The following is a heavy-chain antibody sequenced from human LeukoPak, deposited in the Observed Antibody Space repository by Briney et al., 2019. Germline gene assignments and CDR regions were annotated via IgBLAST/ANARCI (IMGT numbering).Heavy chain of an antibody. Sequence: PSETLSLTCTVAGDSVSGYYWNWIRQPPGKGLEWIGYVYYSGSTNYNPSLKSRVTISGDTSKNQFSLRLSSVTAADTAVYYCARQTAKNVDTARFDYWGQGTLVTVSS. D-gene: IGHD5-18*01. CDR1: GDSVSGYY. CDR2: VYYSGST. CDR3: ARQTAKNVDTARFDY. J-gene: IGHJ4*02. V-gene: IGHV4-59*08.